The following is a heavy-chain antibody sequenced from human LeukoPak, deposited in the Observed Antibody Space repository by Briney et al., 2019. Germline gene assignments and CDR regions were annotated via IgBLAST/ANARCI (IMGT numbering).Heavy chain of an antibody. V-gene: IGHV3-23*01. D-gene: IGHD6-13*01. CDR3: AKTGGIAAAH. Sequence: PGGSLRLSCAASGFTFSTYGMTWVRQAPGKGLEWVSAISGSGGSTYYADSVKGRFTISRDNSKNTLYLQMNSLRAEDTALYYCAKTGGIAAAHWGQETLVTVSS. CDR1: GFTFSTYG. J-gene: IGHJ4*02. CDR2: ISGSGGST.